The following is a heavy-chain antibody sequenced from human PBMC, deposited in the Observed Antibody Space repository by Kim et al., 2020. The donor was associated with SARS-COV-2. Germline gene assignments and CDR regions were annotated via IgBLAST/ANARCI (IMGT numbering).Heavy chain of an antibody. Sequence: ASVKVSCKASGYTFTGYYMHWVRQAPGQGLEWMGRINPNSGGTNYSQKFQGRVTMTRDTSISTAYMELSRMRSDDTAVYYCASWGGADQRVVPAVSIDYWGQGTLVTVSS. CDR3: ASWGGADQRVVPAVSIDY. V-gene: IGHV1-2*06. D-gene: IGHD2-2*01. J-gene: IGHJ4*02. CDR2: INPNSGGT. CDR1: GYTFTGYY.